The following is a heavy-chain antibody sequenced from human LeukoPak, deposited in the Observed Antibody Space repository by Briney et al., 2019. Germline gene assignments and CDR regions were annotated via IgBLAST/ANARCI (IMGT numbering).Heavy chain of an antibody. J-gene: IGHJ6*02. CDR3: ARDPYASESPYYYGLDV. CDR1: GASIRSYY. D-gene: IGHD3-10*01. Sequence: PSETLSLTCTVSGASIRSYYWTWIRQPATKGLEWIGRIYTNGSTKYNPSLKSRITMSVGTSKNQFSLRLSSVTAADTAMYYCARDPYASESPYYYGLDVWGQGTTVTVSS. CDR2: IYTNGST. V-gene: IGHV4-4*07.